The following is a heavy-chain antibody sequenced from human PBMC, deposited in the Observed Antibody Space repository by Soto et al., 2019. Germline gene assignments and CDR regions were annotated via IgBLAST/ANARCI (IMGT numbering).Heavy chain of an antibody. D-gene: IGHD1-1*01. Sequence: VXLFCAASVFTFSSYRMNWVRQAPGKGLEWVSSISSSSSYIYYADSVKGRFTISRDNAKNSLYLQMNSLRAEDTAVYYCARDPLFTGTPLDYWGQGTLVTVS. CDR1: VFTFSSYR. J-gene: IGHJ4*02. CDR2: ISSSSSYI. V-gene: IGHV3-21*01. CDR3: ARDPLFTGTPLDY.